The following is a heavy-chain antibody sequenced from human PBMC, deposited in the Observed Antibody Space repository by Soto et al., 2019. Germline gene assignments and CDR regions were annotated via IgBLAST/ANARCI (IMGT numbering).Heavy chain of an antibody. CDR3: ARERLVAVRGVIRPYYYYGMDV. V-gene: IGHV5-10-1*01. Sequence: GESLKISCKGSVYSFTSYWISWVRQMPGKGLEWMGRIDPSDSYTNYSPSFQGHVTISADKSISTAYLQWSSLKASDTAMYYCARERLVAVRGVIRPYYYYGMDVWGQGTTVTVSS. D-gene: IGHD3-10*01. CDR2: IDPSDSYT. J-gene: IGHJ6*02. CDR1: VYSFTSYW.